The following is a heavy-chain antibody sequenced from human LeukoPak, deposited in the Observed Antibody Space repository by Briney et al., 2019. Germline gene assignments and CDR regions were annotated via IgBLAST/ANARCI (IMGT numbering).Heavy chain of an antibody. CDR3: ARIGSRDGYTVDF. D-gene: IGHD5-24*01. J-gene: IGHJ4*02. V-gene: IGHV3-7*01. Sequence: PGGSLRLSXAASGFTFSNYWMSWVSQTPGKGLEWVADIKQDGSAKYYMDSVKGRFTISRDSAKNSLYLQMNSLRAEDTAVYYCARIGSRDGYTVDFWGQGTLVTVSS. CDR1: GFTFSNYW. CDR2: IKQDGSAK.